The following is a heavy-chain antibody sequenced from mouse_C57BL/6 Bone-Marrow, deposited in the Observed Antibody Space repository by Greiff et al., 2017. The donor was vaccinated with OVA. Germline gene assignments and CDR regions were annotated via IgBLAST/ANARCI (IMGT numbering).Heavy chain of an antibody. J-gene: IGHJ4*01. CDR1: EYEFPSHD. CDR3: ARHGSRGWAMDY. V-gene: IGHV5-2*01. Sequence: EVQRVESGGGLVQPGESLKLSCESNEYEFPSHDMSWVRKTPEKRLELVAAINSDGGSTYYPDTMERRFIISRDKTKKTLYLQMSSLRAEDTALYYCARHGSRGWAMDYWGQGTSVTVSS. D-gene: IGHD1-1*01. CDR2: INSDGGST.